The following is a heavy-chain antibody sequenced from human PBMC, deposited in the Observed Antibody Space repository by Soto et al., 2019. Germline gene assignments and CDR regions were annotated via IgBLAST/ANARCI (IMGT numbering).Heavy chain of an antibody. Sequence: SETLSLTCTVSGGSISSYYWSWIRQPPGKGLEWIGYIYYSGSTNYNPSLKSRVTISVDTSKNQFSLKLSSVTAADTAVYYCARAERYFDWLLSRNGGDYYYYMDVWGKGTTVTVSS. D-gene: IGHD3-9*01. J-gene: IGHJ6*03. CDR1: GGSISSYY. CDR3: ARAERYFDWLLSRNGGDYYYYMDV. CDR2: IYYSGST. V-gene: IGHV4-59*01.